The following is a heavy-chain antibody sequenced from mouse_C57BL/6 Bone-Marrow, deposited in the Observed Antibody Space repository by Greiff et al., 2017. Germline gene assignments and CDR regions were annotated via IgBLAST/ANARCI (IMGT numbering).Heavy chain of an antibody. CDR3: ARDYDYLFDY. V-gene: IGHV1-81*01. J-gene: IGHJ2*01. CDR2: IYPRSGNT. Sequence: VKLMESGAELARPGASVKLSCKASGYTFTSYGISWVKQRTGQGLEWIGEIYPRSGNTYYNEKFKGKATLTADKSASTAYMELRSLTSEDSAVYFCARDYDYLFDYWGQGTTLTVSS. D-gene: IGHD2-4*01. CDR1: GYTFTSYG.